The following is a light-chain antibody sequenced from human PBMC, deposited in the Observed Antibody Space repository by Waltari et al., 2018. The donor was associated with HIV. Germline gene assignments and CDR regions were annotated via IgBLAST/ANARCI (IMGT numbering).Light chain of an antibody. CDR2: GNN. CDR3: ATWDDDLSGVV. J-gene: IGLJ2*01. Sequence: QSVLTQPPSASGTPGQRVTISCSGGRYNIGENFVYWFQQLPGTAPRLLVFGNNQRPSGVPDRFSGSKGGTSASLVISGLRSEDEGTYYCATWDDDLSGVVFGGGSKLTVL. CDR1: RYNIGENF. V-gene: IGLV1-47*01.